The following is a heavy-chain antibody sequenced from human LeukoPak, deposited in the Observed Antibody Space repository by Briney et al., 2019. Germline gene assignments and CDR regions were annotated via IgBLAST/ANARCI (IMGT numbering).Heavy chain of an antibody. CDR1: GFTFDDYA. CDR2: ISWNSGST. D-gene: IGHD6-19*01. CDR3: AQDSSSGWFPFFDY. J-gene: IGHJ4*02. Sequence: GGSLRLSCAASGFTFDDYAMHWVRQAPGKGLEWVSGISWNSGSTGYADSVRGRFTISRDNSKNTLYLQMNSLRAEDTAVYYCAQDSSSGWFPFFDYWGQGTLVTVSS. V-gene: IGHV3-9*01.